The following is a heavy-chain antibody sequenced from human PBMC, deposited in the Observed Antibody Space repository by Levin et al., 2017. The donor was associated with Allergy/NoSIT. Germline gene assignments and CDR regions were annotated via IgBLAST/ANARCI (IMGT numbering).Heavy chain of an antibody. CDR2: IIPIFGTA. CDR3: ARDLVDYGDYSGDY. Sequence: ASVKVSCKASGGTFSSYAISWVRQAPGQGLEWMGGIIPIFGTANYAQKFQGRVTITADESTSTAYMELNSLRSEDTAVYYCARDLVDYGDYSGDYWGQGTLVTVSS. V-gene: IGHV1-69*13. CDR1: GGTFSSYA. J-gene: IGHJ4*02. D-gene: IGHD4-17*01.